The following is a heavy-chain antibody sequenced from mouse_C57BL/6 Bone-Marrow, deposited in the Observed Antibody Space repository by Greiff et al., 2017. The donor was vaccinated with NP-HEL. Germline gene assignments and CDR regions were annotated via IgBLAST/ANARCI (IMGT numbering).Heavy chain of an antibody. D-gene: IGHD2-4*01. CDR3: ARDYDY. J-gene: IGHJ2*01. V-gene: IGHV1-59*01. CDR1: GYTFTSNW. Sequence: VKLQQPGAELVRPGPSVKLSCKASGYTFTSNWMHWVKPRPGQGLEWIGVIDPSDSYTNYNQKLKGKATLTVDTSSSTSYMQLSSLTSEDSAVYYCARDYDYWGQGTTLTVSS. CDR2: IDPSDSYT.